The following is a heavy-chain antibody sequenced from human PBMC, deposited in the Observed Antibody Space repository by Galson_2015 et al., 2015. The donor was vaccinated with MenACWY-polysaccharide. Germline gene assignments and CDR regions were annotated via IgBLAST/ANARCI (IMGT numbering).Heavy chain of an antibody. CDR3: ARAGAKYCRGGNCFFNWFDP. CDR2: TNGDGGAT. CDR1: GFTFGSYW. J-gene: IGHJ5*02. D-gene: IGHD2-15*01. Sequence: SLRIAGAASGFTFGSYWMHWVRQAPGKGLVRVSRTNGDGGATDYADSGKGRFTFSRDHAKTAVYLQMNSLRAEDTAVYYCARAGAKYCRGGNCFFNWFDPWGQGTLVTVSS. V-gene: IGHV3-74*01.